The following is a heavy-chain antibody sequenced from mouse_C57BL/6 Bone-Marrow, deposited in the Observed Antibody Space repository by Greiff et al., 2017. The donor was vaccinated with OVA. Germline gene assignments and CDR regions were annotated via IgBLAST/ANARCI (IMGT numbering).Heavy chain of an antibody. CDR1: GYAFTNYL. CDR2: INPGSGGT. Sequence: QVQLQQSGAELVRPGTSVKVSCKASGYAFTNYLIEWVKQRPGQGLEWIGVINPGSGGTNYNEKFKGKATLTAEKSSSTAYMQLSSLTSEDSAVYFCARRDYEVWFAYWGQGTLVTVSA. V-gene: IGHV1-54*01. J-gene: IGHJ3*01. CDR3: ARRDYEVWFAY. D-gene: IGHD2-4*01.